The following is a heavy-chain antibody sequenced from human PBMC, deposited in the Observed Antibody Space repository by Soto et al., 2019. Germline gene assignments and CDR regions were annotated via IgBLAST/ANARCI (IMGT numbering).Heavy chain of an antibody. J-gene: IGHJ4*02. CDR2: IYYSGST. Sequence: ASETLSLTCTVSGGSISSYYWSWIRQPPGKGLEWIGYIYYSGSTNYNPSLKSRVTISVDTSNNQFSLKLSSVTAADTAVYYCASTIAVAGHPYYFDYWGQGTLVTVSS. D-gene: IGHD6-19*01. CDR3: ASTIAVAGHPYYFDY. V-gene: IGHV4-59*08. CDR1: GGSISSYY.